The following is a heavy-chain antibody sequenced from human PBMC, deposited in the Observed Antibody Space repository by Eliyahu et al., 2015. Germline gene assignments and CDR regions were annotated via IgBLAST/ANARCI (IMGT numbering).Heavy chain of an antibody. D-gene: IGHD2-21*01. J-gene: IGHJ4*02. V-gene: IGHV3-23*01. CDR1: GFPFXSXA. CDR3: AKDVLTCGGDCPNSNLDY. CDR2: ISGSGRST. Sequence: EVQLLESGGGLVQPGGSLXLSCAASGFPFXSXAXNWVRQAPGKGLEWVSTISGSGRSTYYSDSVKGRFTMSRDNSKNTMYLQMNSLRAEDTAVYYCAKDVLTCGGDCPNSNLDYWGQGTLVTVSS.